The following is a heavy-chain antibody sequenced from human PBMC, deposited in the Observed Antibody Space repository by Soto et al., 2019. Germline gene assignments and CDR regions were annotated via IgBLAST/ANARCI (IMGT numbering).Heavy chain of an antibody. V-gene: IGHV4-59*01. CDR1: GGSISSYY. D-gene: IGHD4-17*01. Sequence: SETLSLTCTVSGGSISSYYWSWIRQPPGKGLEWIGYIYYSGSTNYNPSLKSRVTISVDTSKNQFSLKLSSVTAADTAVYYCARGHGEKGSWYYYYYMDVWGKGTTVTVSS. J-gene: IGHJ6*03. CDR3: ARGHGEKGSWYYYYYMDV. CDR2: IYYSGST.